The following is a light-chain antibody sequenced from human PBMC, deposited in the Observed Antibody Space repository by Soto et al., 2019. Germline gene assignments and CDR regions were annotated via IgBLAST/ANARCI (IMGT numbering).Light chain of an antibody. CDR3: QQSNTFPYS. CDR1: QRIDTW. J-gene: IGKJ2*01. Sequence: IPLTQSPSSVSASVGDRVIITCRASQRIDTWLAWYQQKPGKAPNLLIYGASNLQSGVPSRFSGSGSGRDFILTISSLQPEDFATYYCQQSNTFPYSCGQGTKLEL. CDR2: GAS. V-gene: IGKV1-12*01.